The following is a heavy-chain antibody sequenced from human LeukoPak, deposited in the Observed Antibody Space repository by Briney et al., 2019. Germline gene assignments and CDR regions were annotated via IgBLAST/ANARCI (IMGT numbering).Heavy chain of an antibody. J-gene: IGHJ6*02. CDR1: GGSISSSNW. CDR2: IYHSGST. Sequence: SGTLSLTCAVSGGSISSSNWWSWVRQPPGKGLEWIGEIYHSGSTNYNPSLKSRVTISVDKSKNQFSLKLSSVTAADTAVYYCARVVVRGVKSVYYYYYYGMDVWGQGTTVTVSS. CDR3: ARVVVRGVKSVYYYYYYGMDV. D-gene: IGHD3-10*01. V-gene: IGHV4-4*02.